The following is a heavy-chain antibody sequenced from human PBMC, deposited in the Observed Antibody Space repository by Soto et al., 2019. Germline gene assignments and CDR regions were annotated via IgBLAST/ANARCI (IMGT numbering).Heavy chain of an antibody. CDR2: ISAGSGST. D-gene: IGHD2-21*01. Sequence: EVRLLESGGGLVEPGGSLRLSCVASGFTLSSYVTSWVRQAPGKGLEWVSGISAGSGSTHYADSVKGRFTISRDDSKNTLYLQMNIRRVEDTALYYCSKGRGEFWGQGTVVTVSS. CDR3: SKGRGEF. CDR1: GFTLSSYV. J-gene: IGHJ4*02. V-gene: IGHV3-23*01.